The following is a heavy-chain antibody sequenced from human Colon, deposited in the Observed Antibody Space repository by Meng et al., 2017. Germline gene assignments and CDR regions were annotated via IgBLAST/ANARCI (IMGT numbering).Heavy chain of an antibody. V-gene: IGHV3-23*01. CDR1: GFTFRSYA. CDR2: ISGSAGNT. CDR3: AKVQLGNFDY. D-gene: IGHD7-27*01. J-gene: IGHJ4*02. Sequence: GESLKISCAASGFTFRSYAMSWVRQAPGKGLEWVSAISGSAGNTYYADSVKGRFTISRDNSKNTMYLQMNSLRAEDTAVYFCAKVQLGNFDYWGQGTLGTVSS.